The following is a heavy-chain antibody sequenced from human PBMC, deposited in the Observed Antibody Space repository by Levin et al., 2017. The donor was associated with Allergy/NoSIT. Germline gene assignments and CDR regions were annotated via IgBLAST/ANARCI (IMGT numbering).Heavy chain of an antibody. CDR3: TTDFEPGPAASIVGATPSLY. J-gene: IGHJ4*02. D-gene: IGHD1-26*01. Sequence: TGGSLRLSCAASGFTFSNAWMSWVRQAPGKGPEWVGRIKSKTDGGTTDYAAPVKGRFTISRDDSKNTLYLQMNSLKTEDTAVYYCTTDFEPGPAASIVGATPSLYWGQGTLVTVSS. CDR1: GFTFSNAW. CDR2: IKSKTDGGTT. V-gene: IGHV3-15*01.